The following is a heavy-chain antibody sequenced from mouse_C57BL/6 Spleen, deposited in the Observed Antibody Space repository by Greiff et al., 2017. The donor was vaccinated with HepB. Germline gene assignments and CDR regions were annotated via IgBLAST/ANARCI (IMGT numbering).Heavy chain of an antibody. Sequence: EVQLVESGGGLVQPKGSLKLSCAASGFSFNTYAMNWVRQAPGKGLEWVARIRSKSNNYATYYADSVKDRFTISRDDSESMLYLQMNNLKTEDTAMYYCVRQTGLYGRFAYWGQGTLVTVSA. V-gene: IGHV10-1*01. CDR3: VRQTGLYGRFAY. J-gene: IGHJ3*01. CDR2: IRSKSNNYAT. CDR1: GFSFNTYA. D-gene: IGHD1-2*01.